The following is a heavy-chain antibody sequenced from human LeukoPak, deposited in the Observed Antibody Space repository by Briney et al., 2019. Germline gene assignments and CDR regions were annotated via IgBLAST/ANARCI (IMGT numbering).Heavy chain of an antibody. D-gene: IGHD6-13*01. Sequence: PSETLSLTCTVSRASISDNYWSWSRQPAGKALEWIGRTYTSGDTNYNPSLKSRASVSVDASKNQFYLSLRYVTAADTAVYYCTIGGASGSLAHWGPGTLVTVSS. J-gene: IGHJ4*02. CDR1: RASISDNY. CDR3: TIGGASGSLAH. CDR2: TYTSGDT. V-gene: IGHV4-4*07.